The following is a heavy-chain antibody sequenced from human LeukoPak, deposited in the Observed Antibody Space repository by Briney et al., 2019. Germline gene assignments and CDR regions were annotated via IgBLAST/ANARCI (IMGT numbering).Heavy chain of an antibody. J-gene: IGHJ4*02. CDR1: GFTFSSYG. CDR3: AVHCSGGSCKDY. V-gene: IGHV3-33*01. D-gene: IGHD2-15*01. Sequence: GGSLRLSCAAPGFTFSSYGMHGVRQAPGKGLEWVAVIWYDGSNKYYADSVKGRFTISRDNSKNTLYLQMNSLRAEDTAVYYCAVHCSGGSCKDYWGQGTLVTVSS. CDR2: IWYDGSNK.